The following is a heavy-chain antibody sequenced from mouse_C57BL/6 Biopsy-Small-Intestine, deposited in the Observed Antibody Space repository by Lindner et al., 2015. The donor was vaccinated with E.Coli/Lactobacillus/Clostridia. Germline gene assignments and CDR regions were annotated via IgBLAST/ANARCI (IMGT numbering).Heavy chain of an antibody. CDR2: FYPGNNI. V-gene: IGHV1-62-2*01. J-gene: IGHJ4*01. CDR3: ARQEPYYAMDY. CDR1: GYTFTEYS. Sequence: QLQESGAELVKPGASVKLSCKASGYTFTEYSIHWVKQRSGQGLEWIGWFYPGNNIKYNEKFKDKASWTADKSSSTVYMELSRLTSEDSAVYFCARQEPYYAMDYWGQGTSVTVSS.